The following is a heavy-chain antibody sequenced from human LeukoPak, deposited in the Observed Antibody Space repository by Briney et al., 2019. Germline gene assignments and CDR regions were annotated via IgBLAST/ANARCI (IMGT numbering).Heavy chain of an antibody. J-gene: IGHJ5*02. Sequence: GGSLRLSCAASGFAVSSDYMSWVRQAPGKGLEWVSVIYSGGSTYYADSVKGRFTISRDKSKNTVYLQMNSLRFEDTAMYYCARNWFDPWGQGTLVTVSS. CDR3: ARNWFDP. CDR2: IYSGGST. V-gene: IGHV3-53*05. CDR1: GFAVSSDY.